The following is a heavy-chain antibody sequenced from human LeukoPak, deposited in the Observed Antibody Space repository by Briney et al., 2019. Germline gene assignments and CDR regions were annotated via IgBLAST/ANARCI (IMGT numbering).Heavy chain of an antibody. J-gene: IGHJ5*02. Sequence: GGSLRLSCAASGFAVSSDYMSWVRQAPGKGLEWVSVIYSGGSTYYADSVKGRFTISRDKSKNTVYLQMNSLRFEDTAMYYCARNWFDPWGQGTLVTVSS. CDR3: ARNWFDP. CDR2: IYSGGST. V-gene: IGHV3-53*05. CDR1: GFAVSSDY.